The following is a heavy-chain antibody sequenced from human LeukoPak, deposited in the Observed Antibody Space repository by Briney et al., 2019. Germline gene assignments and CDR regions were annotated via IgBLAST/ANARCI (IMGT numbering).Heavy chain of an antibody. D-gene: IGHD1-14*01. J-gene: IGHJ4*02. CDR3: AKTPPSYGR. Sequence: PGGSLRLSCAVSGFTFDDYAMHWVRQAPGKGLEWVSLISGDGATTYYADSVKGRFTISRDNSKNSLYLQMNSLRTEGTALYYCAKTPPSYGRWGQGTLVTVSS. CDR2: ISGDGATT. CDR1: GFTFDDYA. V-gene: IGHV3-43*02.